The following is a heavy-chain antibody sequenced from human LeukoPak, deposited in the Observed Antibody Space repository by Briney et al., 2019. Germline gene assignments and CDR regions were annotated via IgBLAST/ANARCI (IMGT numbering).Heavy chain of an antibody. D-gene: IGHD3-10*01. CDR1: GYTFTSYG. V-gene: IGHV1-18*04. CDR2: ISAYNGNT. Sequence: ASVKVSCKASGYTFTSYGISWVRQAPGQGLEWMGWISAYNGNTNYAQKLQGRVTMTTDTSTSTAYMELRSLRSDDTAVYYCARDQGYYYGSGSYYNVGRDWFDPWGQGTLVTVSP. J-gene: IGHJ5*02. CDR3: ARDQGYYYGSGSYYNVGRDWFDP.